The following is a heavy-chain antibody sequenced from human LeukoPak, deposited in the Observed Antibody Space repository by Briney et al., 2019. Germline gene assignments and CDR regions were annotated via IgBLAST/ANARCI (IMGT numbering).Heavy chain of an antibody. CDR1: GFTFSSFT. Sequence: GGSLRLSCAASGFTFSSFTMNWVRQAPGKGLEWVSSISSTSTYIHYADSVKGRFTISRDNAKNSLYLQMNSLRAEDTAVYYCARGPKLFDYWGQGTLVTVSS. V-gene: IGHV3-21*01. J-gene: IGHJ4*02. CDR3: ARGPKLFDY. CDR2: ISSTSTYI.